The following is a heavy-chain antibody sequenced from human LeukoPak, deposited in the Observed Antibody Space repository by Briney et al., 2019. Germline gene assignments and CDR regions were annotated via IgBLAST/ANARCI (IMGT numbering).Heavy chain of an antibody. V-gene: IGHV3-48*03. CDR3: AKDRPAAIGDYMDV. D-gene: IGHD2-2*01. J-gene: IGHJ6*03. CDR2: ISSSGSTI. CDR1: GFTFSSYE. Sequence: GGSLRLSCAASGFTFSSYEMNWVRQAPGRGLEWVSYISSSGSTIYYADSVKGRFTISRDNAKNSLYLQMNSLRAEDTAVYYCAKDRPAAIGDYMDVWGKGTTVTVSS.